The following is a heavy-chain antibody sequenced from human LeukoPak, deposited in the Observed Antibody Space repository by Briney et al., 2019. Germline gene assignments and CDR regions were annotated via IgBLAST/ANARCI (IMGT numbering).Heavy chain of an antibody. CDR1: GFTISSYA. D-gene: IGHD3-3*01. Sequence: GGSLRLSCAASGFTISSYAMTWVRQAPGKGLEWVSVFSGSGSRTYYADSVKGRFTISRDNSKNTLYLQMNSLRAEDTAVYYCAKVGFSEMEWLLYSDHWGQGTLVTVSS. CDR2: FSGSGSRT. V-gene: IGHV3-23*01. CDR3: AKVGFSEMEWLLYSDH. J-gene: IGHJ4*02.